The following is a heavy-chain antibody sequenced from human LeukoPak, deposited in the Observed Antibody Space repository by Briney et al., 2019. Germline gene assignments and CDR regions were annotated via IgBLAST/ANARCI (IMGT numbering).Heavy chain of an antibody. CDR1: GGSISSYY. CDR3: ASRRYSSSSPFDY. Sequence: SETLSLTCTVSGGSISSYYWSWIRQPAGKGLEWIGRIYTSGSTNYNPSLKSQVTISVDKSKNQFSLKLSSVTAADTAVYYCASRRYSSSSPFDYWGQGTLVTVSS. CDR2: IYTSGST. J-gene: IGHJ4*02. V-gene: IGHV4-4*07. D-gene: IGHD6-6*01.